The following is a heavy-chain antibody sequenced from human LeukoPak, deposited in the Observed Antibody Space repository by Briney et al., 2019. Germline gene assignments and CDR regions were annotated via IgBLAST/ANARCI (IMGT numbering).Heavy chain of an antibody. Sequence: GGSLRLSCAASGFTFSSYSMNWVRQAPGKGLEWVSSISSSSSYIYYADSVKGRFTISRDNAKNSLYLQMNSLRAEDTAVYYCARAVDYDILTGYYTGYYYYYYMDVWGKGTTVTISS. CDR3: ARAVDYDILTGYYTGYYYYYYMDV. V-gene: IGHV3-21*04. CDR1: GFTFSSYS. D-gene: IGHD3-9*01. CDR2: ISSSSSYI. J-gene: IGHJ6*03.